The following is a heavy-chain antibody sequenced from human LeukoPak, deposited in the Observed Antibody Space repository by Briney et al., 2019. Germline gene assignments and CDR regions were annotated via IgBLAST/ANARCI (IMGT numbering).Heavy chain of an antibody. Sequence: PGGSLRLSCAASGFTFDDYAMHWVRQAPGKGLEWVSGISWNSGSIGYADSVKGRFTISRDNAKNFLYLQMNSLRAEDTAVYYCAREYDVLTAGLDFWGQGTLVTVSS. V-gene: IGHV3-9*01. CDR2: ISWNSGSI. D-gene: IGHD3/OR15-3a*01. CDR1: GFTFDDYA. CDR3: AREYDVLTAGLDF. J-gene: IGHJ4*02.